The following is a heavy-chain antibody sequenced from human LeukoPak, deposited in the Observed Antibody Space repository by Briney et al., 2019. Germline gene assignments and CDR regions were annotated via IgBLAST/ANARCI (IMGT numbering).Heavy chain of an antibody. CDR2: INHSGST. V-gene: IGHV4-34*01. Sequence: SETLSLTCAVYGGSFSGYYWSWIRQPPGKGLEWIGEINHSGSTNYNPSLKSRVTIPVDTSKNQFSLKLSSVTAADTAVYYCARDNNVDTAMVTSYYFDYWGQGTLVTVSS. D-gene: IGHD5-18*01. J-gene: IGHJ4*02. CDR1: GGSFSGYY. CDR3: ARDNNVDTAMVTSYYFDY.